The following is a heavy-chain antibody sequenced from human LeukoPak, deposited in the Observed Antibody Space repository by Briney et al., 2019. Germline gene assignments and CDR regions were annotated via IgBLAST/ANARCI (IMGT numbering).Heavy chain of an antibody. CDR3: GRVPRRRDGNIQRWYYFDY. D-gene: IGHD5-24*01. V-gene: IGHV3-7*01. CDR1: GFTLSSYW. Sequence: GGSLRLSCAASGFTLSSYWIRWVRQAPGKGLEWVANILHDGSKKYYADSVKGRFTISTDNAKNSLYLQMNSLRVEETTVYYCGRVPRRRDGNIQRWYYFDYWGEGGLVSVS. CDR2: ILHDGSKK. J-gene: IGHJ4*02.